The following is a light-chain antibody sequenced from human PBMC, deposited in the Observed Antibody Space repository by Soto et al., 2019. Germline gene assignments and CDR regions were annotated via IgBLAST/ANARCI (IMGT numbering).Light chain of an antibody. V-gene: IGLV2-14*03. CDR2: DVN. CDR1: SSDIGAYNF. J-gene: IGLJ2*01. CDR3: TSWTTSTTKI. Sequence: QSALTQPASVSGSPGQSITISCTGTSSDIGAYNFVSWYQQHPGKAPKLMLYDVNIRPSGVSNRFSGSKSGNTASLTISGLQAEDEAGYYCTSWTTSTTKIFGGGTQLTVL.